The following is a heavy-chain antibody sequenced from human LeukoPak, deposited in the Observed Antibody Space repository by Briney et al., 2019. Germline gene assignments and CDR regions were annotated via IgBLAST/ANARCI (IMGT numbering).Heavy chain of an antibody. V-gene: IGHV3-21*01. Sequence: GGSLRLSCAASGFTFSSYSMNWVRQAPGKGLEWVSSISSSSGYIYYADSVKGRFTISRDNAKNSLYLQMNSLRAEDTAVYYCASIELGSSYPPRPYYGMDVWGQGTTVTVSS. CDR2: ISSSSGYI. D-gene: IGHD2-8*01. J-gene: IGHJ6*02. CDR3: ASIELGSSYPPRPYYGMDV. CDR1: GFTFSSYS.